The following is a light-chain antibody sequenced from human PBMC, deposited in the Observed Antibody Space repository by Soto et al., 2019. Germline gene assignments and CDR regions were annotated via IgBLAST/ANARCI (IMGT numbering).Light chain of an antibody. Sequence: DIVMTQSPLSLPVTPGEPASISCRSSQSLLHSNGYNYLDWYLQKPGQSPQLLIYLGSNRASGVPDRFSGSGSGTDFKLKISRVEAEDVGVYYCMQALHTPWTVGQGTKVEIK. CDR1: QSLLHSNGYNY. CDR2: LGS. V-gene: IGKV2-28*01. CDR3: MQALHTPWT. J-gene: IGKJ1*01.